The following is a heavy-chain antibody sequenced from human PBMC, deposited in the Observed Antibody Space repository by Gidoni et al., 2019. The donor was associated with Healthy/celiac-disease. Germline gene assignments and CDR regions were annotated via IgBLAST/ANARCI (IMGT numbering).Heavy chain of an antibody. D-gene: IGHD3-9*01. CDR3: AREGSGVDYDILTGRNDAFDI. CDR1: GGSISSGGYY. J-gene: IGHJ3*02. V-gene: IGHV4-31*03. CDR2: IYYSGST. Sequence: QVQLQESGPGLVTPSPTLSLTCTVSGGSISSGGYYWSWIRQHPGKGLEWIGYIYYSGSTYYNPSLKSRVTISVDTSKNQFSLKLSSVTAADTAVYYCAREGSGVDYDILTGRNDAFDIWGQGTMVTVSS.